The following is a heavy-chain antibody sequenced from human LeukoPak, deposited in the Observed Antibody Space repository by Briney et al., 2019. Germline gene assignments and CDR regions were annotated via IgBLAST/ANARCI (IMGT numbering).Heavy chain of an antibody. Sequence: GGSLRLSCAASGFTFSTYSMNWVRQAPGKGLEWVSYISSSSSTIYYADSVKGRFTISRDNAKNSLSLQMDSLRDEDTAVYYCARDRGSHSYWGQGTLVTVST. V-gene: IGHV3-48*02. J-gene: IGHJ4*02. D-gene: IGHD1-26*01. CDR1: GFTFSTYS. CDR2: ISSSSSTI. CDR3: ARDRGSHSY.